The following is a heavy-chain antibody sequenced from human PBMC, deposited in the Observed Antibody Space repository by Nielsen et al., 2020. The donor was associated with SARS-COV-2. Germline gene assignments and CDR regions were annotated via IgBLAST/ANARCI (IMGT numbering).Heavy chain of an antibody. CDR1: GGSISSSSYY. CDR2: IYYSGST. V-gene: IGHV4-39*07. D-gene: IGHD2-15*01. J-gene: IGHJ4*02. Sequence: SETLSLTCTVSGGSISSSSYYWAWIRQPPGKGLEWIGNIYYSGSTYYNPSLKSRVTISVDTSKNQFSLKVRFVTAADTAVYYCAREGLPFDYWGQGTLVTVSS. CDR3: AREGLPFDY.